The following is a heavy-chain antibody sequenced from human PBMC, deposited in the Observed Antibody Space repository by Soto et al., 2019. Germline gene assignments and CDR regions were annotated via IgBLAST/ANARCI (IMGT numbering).Heavy chain of an antibody. CDR1: GGSISGSSYY. CDR3: SRELFGGHSPAAY. V-gene: IGHV4-39*07. CDR2: IHLTGTT. Sequence: PSETLSLTCTVSGGSISGSSYYWSWIRQPPGNGLEWIGEIHLTGTTNYNPSLKSRVTMSIDQSQNQVSLTLTAVTAADTAVYYCSRELFGGHSPAAYCGQGTLVTVSS. D-gene: IGHD3-3*01. J-gene: IGHJ4*02.